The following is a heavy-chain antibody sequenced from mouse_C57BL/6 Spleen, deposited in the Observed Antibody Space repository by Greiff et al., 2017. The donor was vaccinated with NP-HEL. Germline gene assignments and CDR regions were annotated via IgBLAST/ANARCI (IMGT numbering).Heavy chain of an antibody. CDR1: GYAFSSSW. Sequence: QVQLKESGPELVKPGASVKISCKASGYAFSSSWMNWVKQRPGKGLEWIGRIYPGDGDTNYNGKFKGKATLTADKSSSTAYMQLSSLTSEDSAVYFCAQAEGYYYAMDYWGQGTSVTVSS. D-gene: IGHD3-2*02. CDR2: IYPGDGDT. J-gene: IGHJ4*01. CDR3: AQAEGYYYAMDY. V-gene: IGHV1-82*01.